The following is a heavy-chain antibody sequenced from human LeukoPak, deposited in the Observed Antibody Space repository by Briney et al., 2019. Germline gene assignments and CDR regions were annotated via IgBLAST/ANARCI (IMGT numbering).Heavy chain of an antibody. D-gene: IGHD5-18*01. CDR2: IYYSGST. CDR3: ARASGGYSYVDAFDI. CDR1: GGSVSSGIYY. J-gene: IGHJ3*02. V-gene: IGHV4-31*03. Sequence: KASETLSLTCIVSGGSVSSGIYYWSWIRQHPGKGLEWIGYIYYSGSTYYNPSLKSRVTISVDTSKNQFSLKLSSVTAADTAVYYCARASGGYSYVDAFDIWGQGTMVTVSS.